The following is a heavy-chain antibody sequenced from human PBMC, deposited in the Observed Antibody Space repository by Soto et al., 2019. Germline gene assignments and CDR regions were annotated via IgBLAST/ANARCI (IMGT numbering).Heavy chain of an antibody. J-gene: IGHJ4*02. CDR2: ISSSGSTI. D-gene: IGHD3-22*01. V-gene: IGHV3-48*04. CDR3: ASPKFYYDSSGYYY. Sequence: SLRLSCAASGFTFTRYSMNWVRQAPGKGLEWVSYISSSGSTIYYADSVKGRFTISRDNAKNSLYLQMNSLRAEDTAVYYCASPKFYYDSSGYYYWGQGTLVTVSS. CDR1: GFTFTRYS.